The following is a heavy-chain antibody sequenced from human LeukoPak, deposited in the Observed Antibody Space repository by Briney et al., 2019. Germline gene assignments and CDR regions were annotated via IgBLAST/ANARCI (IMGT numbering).Heavy chain of an antibody. CDR3: TTDRPWERRSISGWFPYDYYGMDV. J-gene: IGHJ6*02. Sequence: GGSLRLSCVTSGFTFTNAWMSWVRQAPGKGLEWIGRIKGKTDGGTTDYAAPVEGRFTISRDDSKNTVYLQMNSLKTEDTAVYYCTTDRPWERRSISGWFPYDYYGMDVWGQGTTVTVSS. CDR1: GFTFTNAW. V-gene: IGHV3-15*01. CDR2: IKGKTDGGTT. D-gene: IGHD6-19*01.